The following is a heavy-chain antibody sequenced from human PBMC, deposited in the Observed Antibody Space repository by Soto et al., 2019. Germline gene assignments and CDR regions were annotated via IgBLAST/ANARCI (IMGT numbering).Heavy chain of an antibody. CDR3: AKDMDYGDSGYYSSGAFDI. Sequence: SCAASGFTFSSYAMSWVRQAPGKGLEWVSAISGSGGSTYYADSVKGRFTISRDNSKNTLYLQMNSLRAEDTAVYYCAKDMDYGDSGYYSSGAFDIWGQGTMVTVSS. D-gene: IGHD3-22*01. CDR2: ISGSGGST. J-gene: IGHJ3*02. V-gene: IGHV3-23*01. CDR1: GFTFSSYA.